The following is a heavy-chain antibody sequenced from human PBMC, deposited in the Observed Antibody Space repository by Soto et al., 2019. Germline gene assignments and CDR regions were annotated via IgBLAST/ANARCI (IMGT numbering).Heavy chain of an antibody. CDR1: GFTFNTYG. D-gene: IGHD2-21*02. CDR2: VSGSGGGT. CDR3: ARIGPYCGGDCYPDFDF. J-gene: IGHJ4*02. Sequence: EVQLLESGGGLVQPGGSLTLSCAASGFTFNTYGMTWVRQAPGKGLEWVSTVSGSGGGTYYADSVKGRFTISRVNSKNTMYLQMSNLRAEDTAVYFCARIGPYCGGDCYPDFDFWGLETPVTVSS. V-gene: IGHV3-23*01.